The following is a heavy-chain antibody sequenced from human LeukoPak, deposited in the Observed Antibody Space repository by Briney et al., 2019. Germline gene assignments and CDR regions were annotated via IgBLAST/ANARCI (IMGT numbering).Heavy chain of an antibody. J-gene: IGHJ5*02. V-gene: IGHV1-69*04. CDR1: GGTSNNYA. CDR2: IIPVLDKT. D-gene: IGHD2-2*01. CDR3: ARDELAYCTGTSCYRLDP. Sequence: SVKVSCKASGGTSNNYAITWARQAPGQGPEWMGRIIPVLDKTDYAQRFQGRVTITADKSTNTVYMELRRLTPEDTAVYYCARDELAYCTGTSCYRLDPWGQGTLVTVSS.